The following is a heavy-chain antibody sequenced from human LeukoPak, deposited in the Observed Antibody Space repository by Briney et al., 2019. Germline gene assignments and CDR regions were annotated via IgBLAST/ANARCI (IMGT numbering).Heavy chain of an antibody. J-gene: IGHJ4*02. V-gene: IGHV3-7*01. Sequence: GGSLRLXCAASGFTSSSYWMSWVRQAPGKGLEWVANIKQDGSEKYNVDSVKGRFTISRDNAKNSLYLQMSSLRAEDTAVYYCARETFYDFWSGYSDYWGQGTLVTVSS. CDR2: IKQDGSEK. CDR3: ARETFYDFWSGYSDY. D-gene: IGHD3-3*01. CDR1: GFTSSSYW.